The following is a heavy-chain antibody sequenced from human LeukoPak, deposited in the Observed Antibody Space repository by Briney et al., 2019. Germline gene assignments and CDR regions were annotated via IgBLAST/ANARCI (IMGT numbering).Heavy chain of an antibody. CDR2: ISGGGGST. D-gene: IGHD3-22*01. V-gene: IGHV3-23*01. CDR3: AKGDSSGYYYVRSWFDP. J-gene: IGHJ5*02. CDR1: GFTFSDYY. Sequence: GGSLRLSCAASGFTFSDYYMSWVRQAPGKGLEWVSAISGGGGSTYYADSVKGRFTISRDNSKNTLYLQMNSLRAEDTAVYYCAKGDSSGYYYVRSWFDPWGQGTLVTVSS.